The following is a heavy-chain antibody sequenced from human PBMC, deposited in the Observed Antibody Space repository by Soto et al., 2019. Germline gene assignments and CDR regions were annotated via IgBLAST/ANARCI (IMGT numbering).Heavy chain of an antibody. V-gene: IGHV1-18*01. CDR3: ARVEMARTNDAFEI. Sequence: ASVKVSCKASGYTFTSYGISWVRQAPGQGLEWMGWISAYNGNTNYAQKLQGRVTMTTDTSTSTAYMELRSLRSDDTPVYYCARVEMARTNDAFEIWGQGRRVTV. CDR1: GYTFTSYG. J-gene: IGHJ3*02. D-gene: IGHD1-1*01. CDR2: ISAYNGNT.